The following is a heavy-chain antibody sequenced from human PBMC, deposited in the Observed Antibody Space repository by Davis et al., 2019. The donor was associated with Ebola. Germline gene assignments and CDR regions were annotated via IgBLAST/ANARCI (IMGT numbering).Heavy chain of an antibody. Sequence: SETLSLTCTVSGGSISSGDYYWSWIRQPPGKGLEWIGYIYYSGSTYYNPSLKSRVTISVDTSKNQFSLKLSSVTAADTAVYYCARESGGSCYSPWGQGTLVTVSS. CDR2: IYYSGST. CDR1: GGSISSGDYY. D-gene: IGHD2-15*01. CDR3: ARESGGSCYSP. J-gene: IGHJ5*02. V-gene: IGHV4-30-4*01.